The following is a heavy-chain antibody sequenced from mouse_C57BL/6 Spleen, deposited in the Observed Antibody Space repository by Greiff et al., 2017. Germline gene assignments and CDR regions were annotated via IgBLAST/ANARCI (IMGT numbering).Heavy chain of an antibody. CDR1: GYAFSSSW. J-gene: IGHJ4*01. V-gene: IGHV1-82*01. CDR2: FYPGDGDT. CDR3: ARRLYGNYPYYYAMDY. D-gene: IGHD2-1*01. Sequence: QVHVKQSGPELVKPGASVKISCKASGYAFSSSWMNWVKQRPGKGLEWIGRFYPGDGDTNYNGKFKGKATLTADKSSSTAYMQLSSLTSEDSAVYFCARRLYGNYPYYYAMDYWGQGTSVTVSS.